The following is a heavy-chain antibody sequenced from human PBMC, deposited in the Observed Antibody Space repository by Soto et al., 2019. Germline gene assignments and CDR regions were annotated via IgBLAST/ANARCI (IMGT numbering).Heavy chain of an antibody. V-gene: IGHV3-23*01. CDR1: GFTFTTYA. J-gene: IGHJ4*02. D-gene: IGHD5-12*01. CDR3: AREHSSEVDIVATTIDY. CDR2: ISGSGSST. Sequence: GGSLRLSCAASGFTFTTYAMSWVRQAPGKGLEWVSTISGSGSSTYSADSVKGRFTISRDNAKNSLYLQMNSLRAEDTAVYYCAREHSSEVDIVATTIDYWGQGTLVTVSS.